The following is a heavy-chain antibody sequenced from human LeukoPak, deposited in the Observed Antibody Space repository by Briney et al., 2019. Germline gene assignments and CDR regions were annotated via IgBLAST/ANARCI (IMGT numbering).Heavy chain of an antibody. V-gene: IGHV4-30-2*01. Sequence: PSETLSLTCAVSGGSISSGGYSWSWIRQPPGKGLEWIGYIYHSGSTYYNPSLKSRVTMSVDTSKNQFSLKLSSVTAADTAVYYCARDKGLAAAGHWYFDLWGRGTLVTVSS. CDR2: IYHSGST. D-gene: IGHD6-13*01. J-gene: IGHJ2*01. CDR1: GGSISSGGYS. CDR3: ARDKGLAAAGHWYFDL.